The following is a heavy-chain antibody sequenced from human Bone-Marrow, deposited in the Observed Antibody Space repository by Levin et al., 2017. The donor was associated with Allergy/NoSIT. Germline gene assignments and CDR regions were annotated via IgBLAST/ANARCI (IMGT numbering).Heavy chain of an antibody. V-gene: IGHV3-48*02. J-gene: IGHJ4*02. CDR1: GFTFSRYS. D-gene: IGHD2-2*01. CDR2: ISRSSSTI. Sequence: RGESLKISCAASGFTFSRYSMNWVRQAPGRGLEWVSYISRSSSTISYADSVKGRFTISRDNAKNSLYLQMNSLRDEDTAVYYCARPDCSGTSCYYFFDSWGQGTLVTVSS. CDR3: ARPDCSGTSCYYFFDS.